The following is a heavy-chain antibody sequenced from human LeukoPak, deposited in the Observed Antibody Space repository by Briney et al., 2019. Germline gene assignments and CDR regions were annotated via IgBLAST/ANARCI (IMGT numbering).Heavy chain of an antibody. CDR1: GYTFTNHG. V-gene: IGHV1-8*01. J-gene: IGHJ5*02. CDR2: MNSNSGNT. Sequence: ASVKVSCKASGYTFTNHGINWMRQASGQGLEWMGWMNSNSGNTGYAQKFQGRVTMTRDTSIGTAYMDLSTLTSEDTAVYYCARGSGSDGRDWFDPWGQGTLVTVSS. D-gene: IGHD1-26*01. CDR3: ARGSGSDGRDWFDP.